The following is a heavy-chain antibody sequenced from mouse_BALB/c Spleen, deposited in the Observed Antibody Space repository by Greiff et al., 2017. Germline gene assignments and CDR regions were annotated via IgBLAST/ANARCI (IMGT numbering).Heavy chain of an antibody. D-gene: IGHD2-5*01. CDR2: IDPETGGT. J-gene: IGHJ4*01. CDR1: GYTFTDYE. CDR3: TRCRHSKAMDY. Sequence: QVQLQQSGAELVRPGASVTLSCKASGYTFTDYEMHWVKQTPVHGLEWIGAIDPETGGTAYNQKFKGKATLTADKSSSTAYMELRSLTSEDSAVYYCTRCRHSKAMDYWGQGTSVTVSS. V-gene: IGHV1-15*01.